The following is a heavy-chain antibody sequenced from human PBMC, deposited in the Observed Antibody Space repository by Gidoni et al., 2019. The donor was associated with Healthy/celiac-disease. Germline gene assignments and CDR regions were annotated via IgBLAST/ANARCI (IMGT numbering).Heavy chain of an antibody. J-gene: IGHJ5*02. Sequence: LVWVSRINSDGSSTSYADSVKGRFTISRDNAKNTLYLQMNSLRAEDTAVYYCAVHGTAGKVDPWGQGTLVTVSS. CDR2: INSDGSST. D-gene: IGHD6-13*01. CDR3: AVHGTAGKVDP. V-gene: IGHV3-74*01.